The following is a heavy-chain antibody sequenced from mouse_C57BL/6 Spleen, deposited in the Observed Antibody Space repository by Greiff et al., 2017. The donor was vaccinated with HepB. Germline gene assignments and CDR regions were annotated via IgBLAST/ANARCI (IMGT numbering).Heavy chain of an antibody. V-gene: IGHV1-15*01. CDR1: GYTFTDYE. D-gene: IGHD1-1*01. Sequence: VQLQQSGAELVRPGASVTLSCKASGYTFTDYEMHWVKQTPVHGLEWIGAIDPETGGTAYNQKFKGKAILTAYKSSSTAYMELRSLTSEDSAVYYCTRWGIITTVVGGDYWGQGTTLTVSS. CDR2: IDPETGGT. CDR3: TRWGIITTVVGGDY. J-gene: IGHJ2*01.